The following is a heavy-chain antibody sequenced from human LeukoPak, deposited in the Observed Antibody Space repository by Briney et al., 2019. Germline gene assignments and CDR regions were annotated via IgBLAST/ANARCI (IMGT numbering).Heavy chain of an antibody. D-gene: IGHD2-8*01. J-gene: IGHJ4*02. CDR2: ISGSGTNS. CDR1: GFTFSSYW. Sequence: GGSLRLSCAASGFTFSSYWMTWVRQAPGKGLEWVSTISGSGTNSYYADSVKGRFTISRDNSKNTLYLQMNSLRAEDTALYYCAKDPRYCTNGVCQTWGQGTLVTVSS. V-gene: IGHV3-23*01. CDR3: AKDPRYCTNGVCQT.